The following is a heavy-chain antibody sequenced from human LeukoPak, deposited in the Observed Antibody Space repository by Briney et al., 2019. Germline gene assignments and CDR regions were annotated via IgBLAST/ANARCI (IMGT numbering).Heavy chain of an antibody. V-gene: IGHV3-23*01. CDR2: FDNDVGST. CDR3: AKQLFNGGLQIFDY. J-gene: IGHJ4*02. CDR1: GFTFSDFY. D-gene: IGHD4-23*01. Sequence: GGSLRLSCAASGFTFSDFYMSWIRQAPGKGPEWVSGFDNDVGSTYYADSVKGRFTISRDNSMDTLYLQMNSLRVDDTAVYYCAKQLFNGGLQIFDYWGQGILVTVSS.